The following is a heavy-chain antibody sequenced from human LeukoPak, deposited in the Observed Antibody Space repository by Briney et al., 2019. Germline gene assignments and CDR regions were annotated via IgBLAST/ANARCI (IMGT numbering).Heavy chain of an antibody. D-gene: IGHD3-10*01. J-gene: IGHJ6*02. Sequence: ASVKVSCKASGYTFTSYWIQWVRQAPGQGLEWMGLINPDGGSTAYAHRFQGRVIMTRDTSTSTAYMDLSSLRSEDTAVYYCARVDYYGSGHHYYYYYGMDVWGQGTTVTVSS. CDR3: ARVDYYGSGHHYYYYYGMDV. CDR2: INPDGGST. V-gene: IGHV1-46*01. CDR1: GYTFTSYW.